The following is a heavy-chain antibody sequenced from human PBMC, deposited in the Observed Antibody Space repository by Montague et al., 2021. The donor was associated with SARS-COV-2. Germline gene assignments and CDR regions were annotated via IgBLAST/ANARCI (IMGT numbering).Heavy chain of an antibody. V-gene: IGHV4-34*01. CDR1: GGTFSPYS. D-gene: IGHD3-10*01. J-gene: IGHJ6*03. Sequence: SETLSLTCAVHGGTFSPYSWNLIRPPTGKALEWTGVIYHVGSTNXKPSLKTRVTIAAGTSKHQFSLKLTSVAAADTAVYYGARLGDGVVPSPILGVGPYYSSSYIGAWGTVTT. CDR2: IYHVGST. CDR3: ARLGDGVVPSPILGVGPYYSSSYIGA.